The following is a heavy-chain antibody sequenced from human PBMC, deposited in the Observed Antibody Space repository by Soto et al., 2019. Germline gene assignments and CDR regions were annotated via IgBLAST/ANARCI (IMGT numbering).Heavy chain of an antibody. J-gene: IGHJ3*02. CDR3: AITYYDFWMVKQGAFDI. CDR1: GGSISSSSYY. Sequence: PSETLSLTCTVSGGSISSSSYYWGWIRQPPGKGLEWIGSIYYSGSTYYNPSLKSRVTISVDTSKNQFSLKLSSVTAADTAVYYCAITYYDFWMVKQGAFDIWGQGTMVPVS. D-gene: IGHD3-3*01. CDR2: IYYSGST. V-gene: IGHV4-39*01.